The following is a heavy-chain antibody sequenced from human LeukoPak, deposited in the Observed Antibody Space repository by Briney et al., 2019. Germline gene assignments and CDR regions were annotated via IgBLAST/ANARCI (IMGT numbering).Heavy chain of an antibody. CDR3: ARDDRSYNSYYGMDV. D-gene: IGHD3-22*01. Sequence: QSGGSLRLSCAASGSTFSSYAMSWVRQAPGKGLEWVSAISGSGGSTYYADSVKGRFTISRDNAKNTLYLQMNSLRAEDTAVYYCARDDRSYNSYYGMDVWGQGTTVTVSS. J-gene: IGHJ6*02. V-gene: IGHV3-23*01. CDR2: ISGSGGST. CDR1: GSTFSSYA.